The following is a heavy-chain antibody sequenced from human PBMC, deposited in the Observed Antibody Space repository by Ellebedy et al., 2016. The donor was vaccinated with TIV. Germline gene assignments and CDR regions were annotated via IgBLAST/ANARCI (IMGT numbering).Heavy chain of an antibody. CDR1: GYDFTSFY. D-gene: IGHD3-16*01. V-gene: IGHV1-46*01. CDR2: VVPRSGYR. Sequence: AASVTVSCKASGYDFTSFYLHWVRQAPGQGLEWVGEVVPRSGYRAYAQKFEGIVTMTSDTSTSTVYMELTSLTSEDTAVYYCARDGLGAYFGHWGQGTLLTVSS. CDR3: ARDGLGAYFGH. J-gene: IGHJ4*02.